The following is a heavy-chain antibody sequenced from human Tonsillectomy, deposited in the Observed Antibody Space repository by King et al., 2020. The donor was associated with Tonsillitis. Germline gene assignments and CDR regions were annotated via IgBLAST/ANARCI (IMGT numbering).Heavy chain of an antibody. Sequence: LQLQESGPGLVKPSETLSLTCSVSGDSVTSYYWNWIRQPAGKRLEWIGRIYASGSANYNPSLTSRVSMSIDTSKNQFSLRLSSATAADTAVYYCARCPMQYSFAYWGQGALVTVSS. CDR1: GDSVTSYY. CDR2: IYASGSA. V-gene: IGHV4-4*07. CDR3: ARCPMQYSFAY. J-gene: IGHJ4*02. D-gene: IGHD6-19*01.